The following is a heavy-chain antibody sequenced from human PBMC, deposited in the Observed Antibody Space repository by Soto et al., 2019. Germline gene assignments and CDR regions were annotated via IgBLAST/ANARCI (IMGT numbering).Heavy chain of an antibody. CDR1: AYIFASYW. D-gene: IGHD1-26*01. J-gene: IGHJ4*02. CDR3: ASLSRLGSQSDFDY. Sequence: PGESLKISCKGSAYIFASYWIGWVRQMPGKGLDWMGIIYPGDSDTKYSPSFQGQVTISADKSITTAYLQWSSLKASDTAMYYCASLSRLGSQSDFDYWGQGTLVTVSS. V-gene: IGHV5-51*01. CDR2: IYPGDSDT.